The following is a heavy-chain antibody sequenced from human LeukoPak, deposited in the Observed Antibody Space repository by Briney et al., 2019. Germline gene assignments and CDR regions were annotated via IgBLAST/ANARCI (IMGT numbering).Heavy chain of an antibody. CDR3: AKLLRTSNWFDP. J-gene: IGHJ5*02. V-gene: IGHV3-66*02. D-gene: IGHD3-16*01. CDR2: IYSGGST. CDR1: GFTVSNYG. Sequence: GGSLRLSCAVSGFTVSNYGMTWVRQAPGKGLVWLSVIYSGGSTYYADSVKGRFTISRDNSKNTLYLQMNSLRVEDTAVYYCAKLLRTSNWFDPWGQGTLVTVSS.